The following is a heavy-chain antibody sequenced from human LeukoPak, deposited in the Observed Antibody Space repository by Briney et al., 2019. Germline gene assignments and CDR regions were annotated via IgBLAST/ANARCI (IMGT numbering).Heavy chain of an antibody. Sequence: SVKVSCKASGGTFSSYAISWVRQAPGQGLEWMGGIIPIFGTANYAQKFQGRVTITADESTSTAYMELSSLRSEDTAVYYCARVPPYTAMVSHWFDPWGQGTLVTVSS. CDR3: ARVPPYTAMVSHWFDP. V-gene: IGHV1-69*13. CDR1: GGTFSSYA. CDR2: IIPIFGTA. D-gene: IGHD5-18*01. J-gene: IGHJ5*02.